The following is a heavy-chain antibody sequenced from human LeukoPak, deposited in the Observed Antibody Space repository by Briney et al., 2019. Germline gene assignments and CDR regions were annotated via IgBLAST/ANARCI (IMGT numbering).Heavy chain of an antibody. Sequence: ASVKVSCKASGYTFTIYYMHWVRLAPGQGLEWMGIIKPSIGRTTYAQKFQDRVTMTRDTSTSTVYMELSSLRSEDTAVYYCAREPPRSGYIDYWGQGTLVTVSS. V-gene: IGHV1-46*01. CDR2: IKPSIGRT. J-gene: IGHJ4*02. CDR1: GYTFTIYY. D-gene: IGHD3-3*01. CDR3: AREPPRSGYIDY.